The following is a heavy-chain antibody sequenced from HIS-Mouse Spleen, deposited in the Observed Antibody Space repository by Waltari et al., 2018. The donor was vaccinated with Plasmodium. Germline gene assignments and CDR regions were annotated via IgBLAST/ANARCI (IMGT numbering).Heavy chain of an antibody. Sequence: QLQLQESGPGLVKPSETRSLTCTVPRGSISSSRYYWAWIRQPPGKGLEWIGSIDCGGSTYYNPSLKRRVTISVDTSKNQFSLKLSSVTAADTAVYYCARDRITGTSYFDYWGQGTLVTVSS. CDR1: RGSISSSRYY. CDR3: ARDRITGTSYFDY. D-gene: IGHD1-7*01. V-gene: IGHV4-39*07. CDR2: IDCGGST. J-gene: IGHJ4*02.